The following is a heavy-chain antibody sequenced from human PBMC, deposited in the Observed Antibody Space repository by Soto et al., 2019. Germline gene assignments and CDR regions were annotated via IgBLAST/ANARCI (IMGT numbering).Heavy chain of an antibody. CDR2: ISYDGSLQ. CDR1: GFAFSSYG. CDR3: VSDRGYGHASVPYS. V-gene: IGHV3-30*03. J-gene: IGHJ4*02. D-gene: IGHD5-18*01. Sequence: QAQLVESGGGVVQPGRSLRLSCAASGFAFSSYGMHWVRQAPGTGLGWVAVISYDGSLQYYADSVKGRFTISRDNSKNMVLLQMRSLRAEDTAVYYCVSDRGYGHASVPYSWGQGTLVSVSS.